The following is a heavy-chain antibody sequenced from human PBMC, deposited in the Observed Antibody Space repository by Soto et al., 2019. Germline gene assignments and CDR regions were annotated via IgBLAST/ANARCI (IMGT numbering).Heavy chain of an antibody. CDR3: ARERGMVYARWYNCFDP. Sequence: PSETLSLTCTVSGGSISSGDYYWSWIRQPPGKGLEWIGYIYYSGSTYYNPSLKSRVTISVGTAKNHFSLKLTSVTSEATAVYYWARERGMVYARWYNCFDPGGQGTLVTVSS. V-gene: IGHV4-30-4*01. CDR2: IYYSGST. J-gene: IGHJ5*02. CDR1: GGSISSGDYY. D-gene: IGHD2-8*01.